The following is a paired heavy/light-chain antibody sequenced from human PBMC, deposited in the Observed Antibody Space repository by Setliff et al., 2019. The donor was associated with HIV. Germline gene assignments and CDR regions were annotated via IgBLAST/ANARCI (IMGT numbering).Light chain of an antibody. J-gene: IGLJ2*01. V-gene: IGLV2-14*01. CDR2: DVS. Sequence: QSALTQPASVSGSPGQSITISCTGTSSDVGGYNYVSWYQQHPGKAPKVMIYDVSNRPSGVSNRFSGSKSGNTASLTISGLQAEDEADYYCSSYTSSSTLVFGGGTKLTVL. CDR3: SSYTSSSTLV. CDR1: SSDVGGYNY.
Heavy chain of an antibody. V-gene: IGHV4-30-4*08. CDR1: GGSISSGDYY. CDR2: IYYNGIT. D-gene: IGHD4-17*01. Sequence: QVQLQESGPGLVKPSQTLSLTCTVSGGSISSGDYYWSWIRQPPGKGLEWIGYIYYNGITYNNPSLQSRVTISVDTSKNQFSLKLNSVTAADTAVYYCARGLRRIDYWGQGTLVTVSS. CDR3: ARGLRRIDY. J-gene: IGHJ4*02.